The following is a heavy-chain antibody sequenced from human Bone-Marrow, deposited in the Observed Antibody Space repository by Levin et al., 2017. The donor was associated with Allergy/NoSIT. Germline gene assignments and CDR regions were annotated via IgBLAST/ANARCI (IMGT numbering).Heavy chain of an antibody. CDR1: GFTFGSYA. D-gene: IGHD2/OR15-2a*01. CDR3: AKESTIFVTAEGTFDY. CDR2: IGGRGHST. Sequence: QSGGSLRLSCAASGFTFGSYAMSWVRQAPGKGLEWVSGIGGRGHSTYYADSVKGRFTISRDNSKNTLNLQMNSLRAEDTAVYYCAKESTIFVTAEGTFDYWGQGTLVTVSS. J-gene: IGHJ4*02. V-gene: IGHV3-23*01.